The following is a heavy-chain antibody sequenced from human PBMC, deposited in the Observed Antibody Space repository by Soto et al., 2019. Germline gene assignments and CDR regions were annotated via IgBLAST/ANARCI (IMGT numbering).Heavy chain of an antibody. V-gene: IGHV3-53*01. D-gene: IGHD1-1*01. J-gene: IGHJ3*02. CDR1: GLTDRGKKY. CDR3: ASWLEREHAYDI. Sequence: DVQLVASGGGLIQPGGSLRLSCAALGLTDRGKKYITWVRQAPGKGLEWVSALYDVDGTYYADSAKGRFTISRDNSNNIIYLQMNSLGPDDTAVYYCASWLEREHAYDIWGLGTMVTVSS. CDR2: LYDVDGT.